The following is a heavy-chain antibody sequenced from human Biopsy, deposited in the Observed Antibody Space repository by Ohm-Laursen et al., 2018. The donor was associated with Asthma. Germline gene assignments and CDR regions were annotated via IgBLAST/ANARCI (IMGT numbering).Heavy chain of an antibody. V-gene: IGHV1-69*06. CDR3: ARTYYDFLTGQVNDAFAI. D-gene: IGHD3-9*01. J-gene: IGHJ3*02. CDR1: GGMFGNYA. Sequence: GSSVKVSCKASGGMFGNYAISWVRQAPGLGLEWMGGISPIFGSSNYAQRFQGRVTITADIFTRTVYMELSGLRFDDTAVYYCARTYYDFLTGQVNDAFAIWGQGTMVTVSS. CDR2: ISPIFGSS.